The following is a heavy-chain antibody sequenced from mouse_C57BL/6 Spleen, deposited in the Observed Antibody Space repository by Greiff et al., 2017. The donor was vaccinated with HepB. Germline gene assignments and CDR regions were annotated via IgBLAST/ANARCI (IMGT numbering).Heavy chain of an antibody. D-gene: IGHD1-1*01. Sequence: QVQLQQPGAELVKPGASVKLSCKASGYTFTSYWMQWVKQRPGQGLEWIGEIDPSDSYTNYNQKFKGKATLTVDTSSSTAYMQLSSLTSEDSAVYYCARRSRTGYFDVWGTGTTVTVSS. CDR3: ARRSRTGYFDV. V-gene: IGHV1-50*01. CDR2: IDPSDSYT. J-gene: IGHJ1*03. CDR1: GYTFTSYW.